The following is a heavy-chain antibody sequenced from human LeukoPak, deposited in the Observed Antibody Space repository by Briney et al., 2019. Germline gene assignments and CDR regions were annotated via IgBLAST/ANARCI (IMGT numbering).Heavy chain of an antibody. CDR3: AREAGGYDTPFGY. D-gene: IGHD5-12*01. J-gene: IGHJ4*02. Sequence: PGGSLRPSCAASGFTFSSYEMNWVRQAPGKGLEWVSYISSSGSTIYYADSVKGRFTISRDNAKNSLYLQMNSLRAEDTAVYYCAREAGGYDTPFGYWGQGTLVTVSS. V-gene: IGHV3-48*03. CDR2: ISSSGSTI. CDR1: GFTFSSYE.